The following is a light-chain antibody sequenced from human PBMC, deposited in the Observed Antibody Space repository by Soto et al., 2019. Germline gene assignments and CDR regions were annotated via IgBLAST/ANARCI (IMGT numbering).Light chain of an antibody. J-gene: IGLJ2*01. CDR1: SSDVGSYNL. CDR3: SSYAGSSIYVV. Sequence: QSALTQPDSVSGSPGQSITISCTGTSSDVGSYNLVSWYQQHPDKAPKLMIFEVNKRPSGVSNRFSGSKSGNTASLTISGLQAEDDADYYCSSYAGSSIYVVFGGGTKLTVL. CDR2: EVN. V-gene: IGLV2-23*02.